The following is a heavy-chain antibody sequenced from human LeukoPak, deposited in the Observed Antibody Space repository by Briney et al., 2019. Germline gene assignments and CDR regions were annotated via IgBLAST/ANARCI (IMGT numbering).Heavy chain of an antibody. V-gene: IGHV3-30*18. Sequence: GGSLRLSCAASGFTFSNYAMHWVRQAPCKGLEWVAVISYDGSNKYYAESVKGRFTISRDNSKNTLYLQMNSLRAEDTAVYYCAKDAIFGVVLDYFDYWGQGTLVTVSS. CDR3: AKDAIFGVVLDYFDY. J-gene: IGHJ4*02. D-gene: IGHD3-3*02. CDR2: ISYDGSNK. CDR1: GFTFSNYA.